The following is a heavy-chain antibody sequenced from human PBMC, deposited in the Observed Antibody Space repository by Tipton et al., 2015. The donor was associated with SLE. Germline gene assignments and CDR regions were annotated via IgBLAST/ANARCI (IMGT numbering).Heavy chain of an antibody. CDR1: GYSISSGYY. CDR2: ICHSGST. D-gene: IGHD6-19*01. CDR3: ARGGIAVAGGNYYYYYYMDV. Sequence: TLSLTCAVSGYSISSGYYWGWIRQPPGKGLEWIGSICHSGSTYYNPSLKSRVTISVDTPKNQFSLKLSSVTAADTAVYYCARGGIAVAGGNYYYYYYMDVWGKGTTVTVSS. J-gene: IGHJ6*03. V-gene: IGHV4-38-2*01.